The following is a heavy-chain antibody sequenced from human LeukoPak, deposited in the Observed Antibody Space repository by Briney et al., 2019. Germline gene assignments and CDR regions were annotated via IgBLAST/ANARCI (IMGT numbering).Heavy chain of an antibody. J-gene: IGHJ6*03. CDR1: GGSISGYH. V-gene: IGHV4-59*01. CDR3: ARVPRSYYYYYYMDV. Sequence: SETLSLTCNVSGGSISGYHWSWIRQPPGKGLEWLGYIYYSGSSNYNPSLKSRVTMSADASKNQFSLKLSSVTAADTAVYYCARVPRSYYYYYYMDVWGKGTAVTVSS. CDR2: IYYSGSS.